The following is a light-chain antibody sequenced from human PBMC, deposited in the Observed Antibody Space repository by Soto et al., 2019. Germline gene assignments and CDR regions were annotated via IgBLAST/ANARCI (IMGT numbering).Light chain of an antibody. CDR1: QSVSSSF. V-gene: IGKV3-20*01. J-gene: IGKJ4*01. Sequence: EIVLTQSPGTLSLSPGERATLSCRASQSVSSSFLAWYQQKPGQAPRLLIYGASSRATGIPDRFSGSGSGTGFTLTISRLEPEDVAVYLCQQYGSSHITFGAGTKVDIK. CDR3: QQYGSSHIT. CDR2: GAS.